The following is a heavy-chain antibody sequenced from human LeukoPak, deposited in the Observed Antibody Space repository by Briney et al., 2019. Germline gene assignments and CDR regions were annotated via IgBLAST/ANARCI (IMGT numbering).Heavy chain of an antibody. J-gene: IGHJ4*02. Sequence: AASVKVSCKASGYTFTDYYMHWVRQAPGHGLEWMGWINPKSGGRSYAQRFQGKVTMTRETSISTAYMELSRLRSDDTAVYSCATGERLVPAAMWFDYWGQGTLVTVSS. CDR1: GYTFTDYY. CDR2: INPKSGGR. CDR3: ATGERLVPAAMWFDY. D-gene: IGHD2-2*01. V-gene: IGHV1-2*02.